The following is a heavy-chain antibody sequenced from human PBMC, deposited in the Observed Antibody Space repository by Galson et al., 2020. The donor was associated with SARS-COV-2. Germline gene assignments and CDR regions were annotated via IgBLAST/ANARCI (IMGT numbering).Heavy chain of an antibody. CDR2: ISYDGSNK. V-gene: IGHV3-30*18. Sequence: TGGSLRLSCAASGFTFSSYGMHWVRQAPGKGLEWVAVISYDGSNKYYADSVKGRFTISRDNSKNTLYLQMNSLRAEDTAVYYCAKGADYDFWSGPRGLIDYWGQVTLVTVSS. J-gene: IGHJ4*02. CDR1: GFTFSSYG. D-gene: IGHD3-3*01. CDR3: AKGADYDFWSGPRGLIDY.